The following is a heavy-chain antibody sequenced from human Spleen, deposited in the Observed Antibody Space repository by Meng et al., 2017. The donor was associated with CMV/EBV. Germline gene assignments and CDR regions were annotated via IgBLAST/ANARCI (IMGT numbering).Heavy chain of an antibody. D-gene: IGHD3-10*01. CDR3: ARERNDGSGSYYKYSYYGMDV. CDR2: INPNSGGT. J-gene: IGHJ6*02. V-gene: IGHV1-2*02. Sequence: ASVKVSCKASGYTFTDYYMHWVRQAPGQGLEWMGWINPNSGGTNYAQKFQGRVTVTRDTSISTAYMELSRLTSDDTAVYYCARERNDGSGSYYKYSYYGMDVWGQGTTVTVSS. CDR1: GYTFTDYY.